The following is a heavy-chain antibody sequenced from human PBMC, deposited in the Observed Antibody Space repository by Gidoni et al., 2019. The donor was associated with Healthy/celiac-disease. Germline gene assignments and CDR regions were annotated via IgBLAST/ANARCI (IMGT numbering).Heavy chain of an antibody. V-gene: IGHV4-59*01. Sequence: QVQLQESGPGLVKPSETLSLTCTVSGGSISSYYWSWIRQPPGKGLEWIGYIYYSGSTNYNPSLKSRVTISVDTSKNQFSLKLSSVTAADTAVYYCARGDWGYYYYYYMDVWGKGTTVTVSS. J-gene: IGHJ6*03. CDR3: ARGDWGYYYYYYMDV. CDR1: GGSISSYY. D-gene: IGHD7-27*01. CDR2: IYYSGST.